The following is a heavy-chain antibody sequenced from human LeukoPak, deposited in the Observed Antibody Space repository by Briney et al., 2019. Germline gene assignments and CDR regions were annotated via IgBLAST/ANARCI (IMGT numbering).Heavy chain of an antibody. J-gene: IGHJ5*02. Sequence: EASVKVSCKASGYTFTGYYMHWVRQAPGQGLEWMGWINPNSGGTNYAQKFQGRVTMTRDTSISTAYMELSRLRSDDTAVYYCASSYCSGGSCYWFGPWGQGTLVTVSS. V-gene: IGHV1-2*02. CDR2: INPNSGGT. CDR1: GYTFTGYY. D-gene: IGHD2-15*01. CDR3: ASSYCSGGSCYWFGP.